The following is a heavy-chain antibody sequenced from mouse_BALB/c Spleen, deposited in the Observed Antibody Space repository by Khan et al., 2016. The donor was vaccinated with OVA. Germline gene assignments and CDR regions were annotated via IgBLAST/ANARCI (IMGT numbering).Heavy chain of an antibody. V-gene: IGHV3-8*02. CDR3: ARSTYRYAFAY. Sequence: VQLKESGPSLVKPSQTLSLTCSVTGDSITSGYWSWIWKFPGNKLEYMGYMIYSGNTYYNPSLKSRISFTRHTSKNQYYLQLNSVTTEDTATYYCARSTYRYAFAYWGQGTLVTVSA. CDR1: GDSITSGY. CDR2: MIYSGNT. D-gene: IGHD2-14*01. J-gene: IGHJ3*01.